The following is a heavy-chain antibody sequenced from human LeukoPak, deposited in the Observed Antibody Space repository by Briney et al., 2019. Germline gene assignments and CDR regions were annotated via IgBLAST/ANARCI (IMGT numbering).Heavy chain of an antibody. CDR3: ARDGEDGWNDWGS. J-gene: IGHJ5*02. CDR2: IKQDGSEK. V-gene: IGHV3-7*03. D-gene: IGHD1-1*01. CDR1: GFTFSSYW. Sequence: GGSLRLSCADSGFTFSSYWMNWVRQAPGKGLEWVANIKQDGSEKYYVDSVKGRFTISRDNAENSLYLQMNSLRVEDTAVYYCARDGEDGWNDWGSWGQGTLVTVSS.